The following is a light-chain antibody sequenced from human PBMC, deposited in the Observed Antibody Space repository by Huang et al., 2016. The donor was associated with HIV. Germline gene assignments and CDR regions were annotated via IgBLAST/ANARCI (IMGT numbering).Light chain of an antibody. CDR1: QDISHY. CDR2: DAS. CDR3: QQYESLPPT. V-gene: IGKV1-33*01. Sequence: DIQMTQSPSSLSASVNERVTIHCHASQDISHYLNWYQQKPGKAPKLLIYDASTLETGVPSRFSGSGSGTDFTLTISSLQPEDIATYYCQQYESLPPTFGQGTRLDIK. J-gene: IGKJ5*01.